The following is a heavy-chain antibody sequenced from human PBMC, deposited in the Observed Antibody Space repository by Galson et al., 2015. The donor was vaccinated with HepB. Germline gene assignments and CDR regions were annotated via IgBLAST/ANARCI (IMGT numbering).Heavy chain of an antibody. D-gene: IGHD5-18*01. V-gene: IGHV3-11*06. CDR1: GFTFSDYY. CDR2: ISSSSSYT. CDR3: ARVGYSYEVNYYYGMDV. Sequence: SLRLSCAASGFTFSDYYMSWIRQAPGKGLEWVSYISSSSSYTNYADSVKGRFTISRDNAKNSLYLQMNSLRAEDTAVYYCARVGYSYEVNYYYGMDVWGQGTTVTVSS. J-gene: IGHJ6*02.